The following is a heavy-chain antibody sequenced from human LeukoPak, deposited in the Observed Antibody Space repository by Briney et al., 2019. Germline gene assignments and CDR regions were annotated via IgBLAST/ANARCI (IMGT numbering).Heavy chain of an antibody. D-gene: IGHD3-9*01. J-gene: IGHJ4*02. CDR2: IYYSGST. CDR3: ARDNPYYDILTGYRAFDY. V-gene: IGHV4-30-4*01. Sequence: PSETLSLTCTVSGGSISSGDYYWSWIRQPPGKGVEWIGYIYYSGSTYYNPSLKSRVTISVDTSKNQFSLKLSSVTAADTAVYYCARDNPYYDILTGYRAFDYWGQGTLVTVSS. CDR1: GGSISSGDYY.